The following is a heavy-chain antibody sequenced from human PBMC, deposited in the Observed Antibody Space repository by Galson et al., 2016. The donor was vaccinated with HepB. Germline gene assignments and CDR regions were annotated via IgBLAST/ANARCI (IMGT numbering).Heavy chain of an antibody. V-gene: IGHV3-30-3*01. CDR2: IWFDGSDK. J-gene: IGHJ4*02. Sequence: SLRLSCAGSGYNFHEYAMHWVRQAPGKGLEWMSLIWFDGSDKYYADSVTGRFTTSRDNSRNNLYLEMNNLRTEDTAVCYCVKDRRGYYGQHWGQGTLVTVSS. CDR3: VKDRRGYYGQH. D-gene: IGHD3-10*01. CDR1: GYNFHEYA.